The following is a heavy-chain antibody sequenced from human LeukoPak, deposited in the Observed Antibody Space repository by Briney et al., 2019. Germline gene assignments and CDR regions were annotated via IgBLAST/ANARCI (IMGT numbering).Heavy chain of an antibody. Sequence: TGGSLRLSCAASGFTFDDYGMSWVRQAPGKGLEWVSGINWNGGSTGYADSVKGRFTISRDNAKNSLYLQMNSLRAEDTALYYCAGEGAEYDILTGYYRYYYYMDVWGKGTTVTVSS. V-gene: IGHV3-20*04. CDR2: INWNGGST. CDR3: AGEGAEYDILTGYYRYYYYMDV. D-gene: IGHD3-9*01. CDR1: GFTFDDYG. J-gene: IGHJ6*03.